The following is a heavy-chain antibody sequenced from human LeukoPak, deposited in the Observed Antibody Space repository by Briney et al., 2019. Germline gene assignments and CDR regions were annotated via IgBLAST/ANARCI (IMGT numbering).Heavy chain of an antibody. Sequence: SETLSLTCAVYGGSFSGYYWSWIRQPPGKGLEWIGEINHSGSTNYNPSLKSRVTISVDTSKNQSSLKLSSVTAADTAVYYCARALLLWFGELREANWFDPWGQGTLVTVSS. CDR3: ARALLLWFGELREANWFDP. J-gene: IGHJ5*02. CDR2: INHSGST. V-gene: IGHV4-34*01. D-gene: IGHD3-10*01. CDR1: GGSFSGYY.